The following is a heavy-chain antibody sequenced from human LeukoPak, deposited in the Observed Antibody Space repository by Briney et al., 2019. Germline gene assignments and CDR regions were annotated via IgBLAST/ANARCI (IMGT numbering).Heavy chain of an antibody. V-gene: IGHV3-7*01. CDR1: GFTFNNYW. J-gene: IGHJ4*02. CDR2: IKQDGSKK. Sequence: PGGSLRLSCAASGFTFNNYWMSWVRQAPGKGLEWVANIKQDGSKKYYVDSVKGRFTISRDNTKNPLYLQMNSLRAEDTAVYYCASDGGANFDYWGQGTLVTVSS. CDR3: ASDGGANFDY. D-gene: IGHD2-15*01.